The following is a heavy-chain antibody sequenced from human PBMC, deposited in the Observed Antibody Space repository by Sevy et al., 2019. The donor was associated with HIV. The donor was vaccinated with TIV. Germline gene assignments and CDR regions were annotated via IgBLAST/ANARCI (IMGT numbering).Heavy chain of an antibody. Sequence: GGSLRLSCAAAGFNFNNYAMTWVRQAPGKGLEWVSGISFSGSKTYYAESVKGRFSISRDPSKNTLYLQMNNVRVEDTAVYFCAKTTFMDFWNGYYSFYFDFWGQGTLVTVSS. CDR2: ISFSGSKT. V-gene: IGHV3-23*01. CDR3: AKTTFMDFWNGYYSFYFDF. CDR1: GFNFNNYA. J-gene: IGHJ4*02. D-gene: IGHD3-3*01.